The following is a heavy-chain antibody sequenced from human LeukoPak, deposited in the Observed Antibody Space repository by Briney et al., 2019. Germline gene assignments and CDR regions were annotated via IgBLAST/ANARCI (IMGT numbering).Heavy chain of an antibody. Sequence: GGSLRLSCAASGFTFSSYGMHWVRQAPGKGLEWVAFIRYDGSKKYYADSVKGRFTISRDNSKNTLYLQRNSLRAEDTAVYYCARDHHRRLYDSQARDTFDIWGQGTMVTVSS. V-gene: IGHV3-30*02. J-gene: IGHJ3*02. CDR1: GFTFSSYG. D-gene: IGHD3-22*01. CDR2: IRYDGSKK. CDR3: ARDHHRRLYDSQARDTFDI.